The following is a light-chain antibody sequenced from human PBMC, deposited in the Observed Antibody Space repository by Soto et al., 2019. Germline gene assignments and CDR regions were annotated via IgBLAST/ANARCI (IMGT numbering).Light chain of an antibody. CDR3: STWDDSLNGWV. CDR2: NDD. Sequence: QAVLTQPPSVSGTPGLRVNISCSGGISNIGKDTVNWYQQLPGTAPKLLMFNDDKRPSGVPDRFSGSRSGTSASLAISGLQSDAEAVYFCSTWDDSLNGWVFGGGTKVTVL. J-gene: IGLJ3*02. V-gene: IGLV1-44*01. CDR1: ISNIGKDT.